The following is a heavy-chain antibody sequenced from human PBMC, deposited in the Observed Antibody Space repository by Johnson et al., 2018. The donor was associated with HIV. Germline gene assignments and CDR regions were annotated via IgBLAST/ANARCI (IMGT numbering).Heavy chain of an antibody. V-gene: IGHV3-30*04. D-gene: IGHD6-19*01. CDR3: AREVVAVGDAFDI. Sequence: QVQLVESGGGVVQPGRSLRLSCAASGFTFSSYAMHWVRQAPGKGLEWVAVISYDGSNKYYADSVKGRFTISRDNSKNTLYLQRNSLRAEDTAVYYCAREVVAVGDAFDIWGQGTMVTVSS. J-gene: IGHJ3*02. CDR1: GFTFSSYA. CDR2: ISYDGSNK.